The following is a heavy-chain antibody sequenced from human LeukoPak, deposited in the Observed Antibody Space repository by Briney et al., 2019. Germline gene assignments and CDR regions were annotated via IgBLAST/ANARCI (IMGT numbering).Heavy chain of an antibody. CDR2: IKKDGSGI. CDR1: GFPFSNSW. CDR3: AGGNSMDV. V-gene: IGHV3-7*03. Sequence: PGGSLRLSCAVSGFPFSNSWMYWVRQAPGKGLEGVANIKKDGSGISYVDSVKGRFIISRDNARNSLYLQMNSPRVEDTAVYFCAGGNSMDVWGKGTAVTVSS. J-gene: IGHJ6*04. D-gene: IGHD1/OR15-1a*01.